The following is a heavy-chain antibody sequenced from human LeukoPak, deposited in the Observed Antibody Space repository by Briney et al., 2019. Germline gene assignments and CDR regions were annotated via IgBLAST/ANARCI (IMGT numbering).Heavy chain of an antibody. Sequence: GESLQISCKGSGSSFTSYWIGWVRQMPGKRLEWMGIIYPGDSDTRYSPSFQGQVTISADKSISTAYLQWSSLKASDTAMYYCARIQWLDIGHYYGMDVWGQGTTVTVSS. CDR3: ARIQWLDIGHYYGMDV. V-gene: IGHV5-51*01. J-gene: IGHJ6*02. D-gene: IGHD6-19*01. CDR2: IYPGDSDT. CDR1: GSSFTSYW.